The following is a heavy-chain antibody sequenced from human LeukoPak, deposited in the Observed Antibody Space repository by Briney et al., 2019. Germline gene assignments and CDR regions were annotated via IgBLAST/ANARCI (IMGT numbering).Heavy chain of an antibody. D-gene: IGHD6-6*01. CDR3: ASSKKYSRSPGAFDY. V-gene: IGHV4-34*01. J-gene: IGHJ4*02. CDR1: GGSFSGYY. CDR2: INHSGST. Sequence: SETLSLTCAVYGGSFSGYYWSWIRQPPGKGLEWIGEINHSGSTNYNPSLKSRVTISVDTSKNQFSLKLSSVTAADPAVYYCASSKKYSRSPGAFDYWGQGTLVTVSS.